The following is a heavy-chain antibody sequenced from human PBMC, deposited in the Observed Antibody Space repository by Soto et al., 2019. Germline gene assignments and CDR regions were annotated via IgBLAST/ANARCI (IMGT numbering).Heavy chain of an antibody. CDR1: GGTFSSYA. D-gene: IGHD6-19*01. CDR2: IIPIFGTA. CDR3: ARQQWLVGGGEYYYYYGMDV. J-gene: IGHJ6*02. Sequence: GASVKVSCKASGGTFSSYAISWVRQAPGQGLEWMGGIIPIFGTANYAQKFQGRVTITADESTSTAYMELSSLRSEDTAVYYCARQQWLVGGGEYYYYYGMDVWGQGTTVTVS. V-gene: IGHV1-69*13.